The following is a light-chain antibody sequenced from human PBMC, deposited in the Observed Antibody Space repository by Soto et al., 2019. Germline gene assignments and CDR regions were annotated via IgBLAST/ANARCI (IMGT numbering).Light chain of an antibody. Sequence: EIVLTQSPGTLSLSPGERATLSCRASQSVSSSHLAWYQQKPGKAPRLLIYGASSRATGIPDRFSGSGSGTDFTLTISRLEPEDFAVYFCQQYATSPTWTFGQGTKVEIK. CDR2: GAS. CDR3: QQYATSPTWT. J-gene: IGKJ1*01. CDR1: QSVSSSH. V-gene: IGKV3-20*01.